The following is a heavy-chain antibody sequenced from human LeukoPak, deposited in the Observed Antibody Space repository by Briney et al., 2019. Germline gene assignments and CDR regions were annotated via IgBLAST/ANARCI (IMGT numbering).Heavy chain of an antibody. V-gene: IGHV1-8*01. CDR2: KNPNSGNT. D-gene: IGHD2-2*02. CDR3: ARGPRGSSTSCYSKTCNWFDP. Sequence: GASVKVSCKASGYTLTSYDIKWVRQATGQGLEWMGWKNPNSGNTGYAQKFQGRVTMTRNTSISTAYMELSSLRSEDTAVYYCARGPRGSSTSCYSKTCNWFDPWGQGTLVTVSS. CDR1: GYTLTSYD. J-gene: IGHJ5*02.